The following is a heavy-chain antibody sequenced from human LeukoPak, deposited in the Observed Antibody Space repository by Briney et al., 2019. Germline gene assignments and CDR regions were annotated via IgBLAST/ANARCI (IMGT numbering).Heavy chain of an antibody. CDR2: IYTSGST. Sequence: SQTLSLTCIVSGGSISSGSYYWSWIRQPAGKGLEWIGRIYTSGSTNYNPSLKSRVTILVDASKNQFSLKLSSVTAADTAVYYCARMSMIRGVYYFDYWGQGTLVTVSS. D-gene: IGHD3-10*01. V-gene: IGHV4-61*02. CDR1: GGSISSGSYY. CDR3: ARMSMIRGVYYFDY. J-gene: IGHJ4*02.